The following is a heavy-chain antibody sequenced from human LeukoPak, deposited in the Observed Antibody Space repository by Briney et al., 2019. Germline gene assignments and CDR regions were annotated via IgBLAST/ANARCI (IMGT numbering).Heavy chain of an antibody. V-gene: IGHV4-39*01. Sequence: SETLSLTCTVSGGSISSSSYYWGWIRQPPGKGLGWIGSNYYSGNTYYNPALKSRVTISVATSKNQFSLNLSSVTAADTAVHYCARLYYDSSGYYQICYFDYWGQGTLVTVSS. J-gene: IGHJ4*02. CDR1: GGSISSSSYY. CDR3: ARLYYDSSGYYQICYFDY. CDR2: NYYSGNT. D-gene: IGHD3-22*01.